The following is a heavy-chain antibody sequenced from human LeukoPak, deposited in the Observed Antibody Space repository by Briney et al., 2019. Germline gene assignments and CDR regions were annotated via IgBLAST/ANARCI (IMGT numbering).Heavy chain of an antibody. D-gene: IGHD2-15*01. J-gene: IGHJ3*02. Sequence: GASVKVSCKASGYTFTSYGISWVRQAPGQGLEWMGWISTYNGNTNYAQKLQGRVTMTTDISTSTAYMDLRSLRSDDTAMYYCARDPGYCSGGSCYSGGDALDIWGQGTMVTVSS. CDR3: ARDPGYCSGGSCYSGGDALDI. CDR1: GYTFTSYG. CDR2: ISTYNGNT. V-gene: IGHV1-18*01.